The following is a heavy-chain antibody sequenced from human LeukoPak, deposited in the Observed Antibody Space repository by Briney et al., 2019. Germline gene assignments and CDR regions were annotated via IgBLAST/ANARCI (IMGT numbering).Heavy chain of an antibody. Sequence: GASVKVSCKASGGTFTTYGINWVRQAPGQGLEWMGRIVPMFGIANYAQKFEGRVSITTDESSTTAYMELSSLRSEDTAFYYCATTSVRDGFNYFDYWGQGTLVPVSS. CDR1: GGTFTTYG. CDR3: ATTSVRDGFNYFDY. V-gene: IGHV1-69*05. D-gene: IGHD5-24*01. CDR2: IVPMFGIA. J-gene: IGHJ4*02.